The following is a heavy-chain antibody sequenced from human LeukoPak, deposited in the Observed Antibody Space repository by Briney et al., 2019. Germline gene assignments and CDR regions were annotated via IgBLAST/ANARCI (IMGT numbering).Heavy chain of an antibody. CDR2: ISYDGSNK. CDR3: ARDWANIVVVVAATPASWFDP. D-gene: IGHD2-15*01. V-gene: IGHV3-30-3*01. CDR1: GFTFSSYA. J-gene: IGHJ5*02. Sequence: PGGSLRLSCAASGFTFSSYAMHWVRQAPGKGLEWVAVISYDGSNKYYADSVKGRFTISRDNSKNTLYLQMNRLRAEDTAVYYCARDWANIVVVVAATPASWFDPWGQGTLVTVSS.